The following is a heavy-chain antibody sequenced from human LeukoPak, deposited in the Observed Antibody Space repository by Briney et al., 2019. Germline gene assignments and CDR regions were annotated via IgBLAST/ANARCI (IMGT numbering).Heavy chain of an antibody. CDR3: ARQVRDSSLIDY. V-gene: IGHV5-51*01. Sequence: GASLQISCKGSGYSFTSYWIGWVRQLPGKGLEWMGIIYPGDSDTRYSPSFQGQVTISADKSISTAYLQWSSLKASDTAMYYCARQVRDSSLIDYWGQGTLVTVSS. J-gene: IGHJ4*02. CDR1: GYSFTSYW. CDR2: IYPGDSDT. D-gene: IGHD6-19*01.